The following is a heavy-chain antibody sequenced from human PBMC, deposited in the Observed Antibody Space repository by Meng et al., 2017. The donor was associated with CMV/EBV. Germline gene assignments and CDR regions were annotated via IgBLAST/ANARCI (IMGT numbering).Heavy chain of an antibody. D-gene: IGHD2-15*01. CDR3: ARVYCSGGSCYGNWFDP. Sequence: QVQLQESGPGLVKSSQTLSLTCTVSGGSISSGDYYWSWIRQPPGKGLEWIGYIYYSGSTYYNPSLKSRVTISVDTSKNQFSLKLSSVTAADTAVYYCARVYCSGGSCYGNWFDPWGQGTLVTVSS. V-gene: IGHV4-30-4*08. CDR2: IYYSGST. J-gene: IGHJ5*02. CDR1: GGSISSGDYY.